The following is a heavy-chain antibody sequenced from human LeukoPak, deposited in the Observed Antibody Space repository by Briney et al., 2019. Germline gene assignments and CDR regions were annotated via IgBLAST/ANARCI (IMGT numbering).Heavy chain of an antibody. CDR3: AGWNLDWFDP. V-gene: IGHV4-59*01. D-gene: IGHD1-7*01. CDR1: GGSISSYY. Sequence: SEPLSLTCTVSGGSISSYYWSWIRQPPGKGLEWIGYIYYSGSTNYNPSLKSRVTLSVDTSKNQFSLKLSSVTAADTAVYYCAGWNLDWFDPWGQGTLVTVSS. CDR2: IYYSGST. J-gene: IGHJ5*02.